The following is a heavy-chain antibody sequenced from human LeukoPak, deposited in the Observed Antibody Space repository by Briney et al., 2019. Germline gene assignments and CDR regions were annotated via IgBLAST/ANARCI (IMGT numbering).Heavy chain of an antibody. Sequence: GGSLTLPCAASGFTFSSYAMHWVRQAPGKGLEWVAIISYDESNKYYADSVKGRFTISRDNSKNTLYLQMNNLRAEDTAVYYCARDYYYDSSGYYGYWGQGTLVTVSS. V-gene: IGHV3-30-3*01. CDR1: GFTFSSYA. CDR3: ARDYYYDSSGYYGY. D-gene: IGHD3-22*01. J-gene: IGHJ4*02. CDR2: ISYDESNK.